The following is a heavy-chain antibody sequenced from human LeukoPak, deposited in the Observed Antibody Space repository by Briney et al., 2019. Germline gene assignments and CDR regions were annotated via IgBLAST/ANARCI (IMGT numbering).Heavy chain of an antibody. V-gene: IGHV4-4*07. CDR2: IYNSGGT. J-gene: IGHJ5*02. CDR1: GGSIFSYN. CDR3: VRDRNYNPSLGDWFDP. Sequence: SETLSLTCSVSGGSIFSYNWSWIRQPAGKGLEWVGRIYNSGGTNYNPSLKSRVTMSVDTSKNQFSLKLTSVTAADTAVYYCVRDRNYNPSLGDWFDPWGQGTLVTVSS. D-gene: IGHD5-24*01.